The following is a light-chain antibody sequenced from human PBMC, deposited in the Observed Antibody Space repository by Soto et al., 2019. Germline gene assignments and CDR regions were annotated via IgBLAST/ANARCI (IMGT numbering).Light chain of an antibody. V-gene: IGKV3-15*01. CDR2: GAS. CDR3: QQYGGSPLT. J-gene: IGKJ4*01. Sequence: EIVLTQSPATLSVSPGERATLSCRASQSVSSNLAWYQQKPGQAPRLLMFGASTRATNIPARFSGSGSGTEFTLTISSLQSEDFAVYYCQQYGGSPLTFGGGTKVELK. CDR1: QSVSSN.